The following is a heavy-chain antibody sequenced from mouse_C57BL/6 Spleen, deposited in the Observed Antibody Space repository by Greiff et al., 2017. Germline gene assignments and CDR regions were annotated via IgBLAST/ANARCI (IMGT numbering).Heavy chain of an antibody. J-gene: IGHJ1*03. CDR2: IHPNSGST. Sequence: VQLQQPGAELVKPGASVKLSCKASGYTFTSYWMHWVKQRPGQGLEWIGMIHPNSGSTNYNEKFKSKATLTVDKSSSTAYMQLSSLTSEDSAVYYCAIDYDGWYFDVWGTGTTVTVPS. CDR3: AIDYDGWYFDV. CDR1: GYTFTSYW. V-gene: IGHV1-64*01. D-gene: IGHD2-4*01.